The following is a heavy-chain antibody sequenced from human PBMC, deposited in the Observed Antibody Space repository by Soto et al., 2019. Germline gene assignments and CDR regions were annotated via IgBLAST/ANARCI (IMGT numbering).Heavy chain of an antibody. CDR1: GFTFSDYY. J-gene: IGHJ6*03. CDR2: ISGSSGNI. Sequence: QVQLVESGGGVGKPGGSLRLSCAASGFTFSDYYMSWTRQAPGKGLEWVAYISGSSGNIYYADSVKGRFTISRDNAKNSLYPKTNSLRAHDMAVYYCARDRYSGSDAYMDVWGNRTTVTVSS. CDR3: ARDRYSGSDAYMDV. V-gene: IGHV3-11*01. D-gene: IGHD5-12*01.